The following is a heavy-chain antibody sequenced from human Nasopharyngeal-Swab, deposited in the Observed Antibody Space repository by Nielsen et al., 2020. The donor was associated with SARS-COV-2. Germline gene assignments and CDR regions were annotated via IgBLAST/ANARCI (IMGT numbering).Heavy chain of an antibody. CDR1: GYGFTSYW. CDR2: IYPGDSDT. D-gene: IGHD2-2*01. CDR3: ARHWQYCSSTSCYRRGWFDP. Sequence: KVSCKGSGYGFTSYWIGWVRQMPGKGLEWMGIIYPGDSDTRYSPSFQGQVTISADKSISTAYLQWSSLKASDTAMYYCARHWQYCSSTSCYRRGWFDPWGQGTLVTVSS. J-gene: IGHJ5*02. V-gene: IGHV5-51*01.